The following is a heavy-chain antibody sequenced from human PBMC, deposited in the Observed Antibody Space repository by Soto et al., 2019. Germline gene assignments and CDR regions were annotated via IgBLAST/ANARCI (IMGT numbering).Heavy chain of an antibody. Sequence: GGSLRLSCAASGFNFSSYGMSWVRQAPGKGLEWVSGVSVGGDNTNYVDSVKGRFTISRDNSKNTLYLQMNSLRAEDTAVYYCAKGKSTWLFDFWGQGTLVTVSS. J-gene: IGHJ4*02. D-gene: IGHD2-2*01. CDR3: AKGKSTWLFDF. V-gene: IGHV3-23*01. CDR2: VSVGGDNT. CDR1: GFNFSSYG.